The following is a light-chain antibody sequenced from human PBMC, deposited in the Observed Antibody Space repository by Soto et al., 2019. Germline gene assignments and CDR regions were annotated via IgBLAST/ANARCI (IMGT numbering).Light chain of an antibody. CDR3: QQVDSYPRT. V-gene: IGKV1-9*01. J-gene: IGKJ1*01. CDR2: ASS. Sequence: DIQLTQIPSFLSASVGDRVTVTCRASQGIGTYLVWYQQKSGKAPTVLIYASSTLQTGVPSRFSGSGSGTDFSLTISSLHPEDVATYYCQQVDSYPRTFGQGTKVDIK. CDR1: QGIGTY.